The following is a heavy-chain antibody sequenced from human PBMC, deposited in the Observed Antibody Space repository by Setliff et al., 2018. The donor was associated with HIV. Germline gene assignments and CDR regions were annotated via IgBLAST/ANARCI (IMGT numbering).Heavy chain of an antibody. D-gene: IGHD4-17*01. Sequence: ASVKVSCKTSGYSFINYAINWVRQAPGQGLQWMGWINTQTGSPTYAQAFTGRFVFSVDSTVTTAYLQISGLKADDTAVYYCARALYGEYGGDLNWLDPWGHGTLVTVSS. J-gene: IGHJ5*02. CDR2: INTQTGSP. CDR3: ARALYGEYGGDLNWLDP. V-gene: IGHV7-4-1*02. CDR1: GYSFINYA.